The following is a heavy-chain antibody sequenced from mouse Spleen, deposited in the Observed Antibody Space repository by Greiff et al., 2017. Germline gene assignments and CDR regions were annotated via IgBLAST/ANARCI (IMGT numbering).Heavy chain of an antibody. D-gene: IGHD4-1*01. V-gene: IGHV5-9-3*01. CDR1: GFTFSSYA. J-gene: IGHJ3*01. CDR2: ISSGGSYT. CDR3: ERHEDWDACLAY. Sequence: EVKLVESGGGLVKPGGSLKLSCAASGFTFSSYAMSWVRQTPEKRLEWVATISSGGSYTYYPDSVKGRFTISRDNAKNTLYLQMSSLRSEDTAMFYWERHEDWDACLAYWGQGTLAPVSA.